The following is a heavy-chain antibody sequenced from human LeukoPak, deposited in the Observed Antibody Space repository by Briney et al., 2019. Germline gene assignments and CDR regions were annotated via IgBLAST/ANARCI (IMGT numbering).Heavy chain of an antibody. CDR2: IWYDGSNK. V-gene: IGHV3-33*01. J-gene: IGHJ3*02. D-gene: IGHD6-6*01. Sequence: GGSLRLSCAASGFTFSSYGMHWVRQAPGKGLEWVAVIWYDGSNKYYADSVKGRFTISRDNSKNTLYLQMNSLRAEDTAVYYCAREGLWGAARDAFDIWGQGTMVTVSS. CDR1: GFTFSSYG. CDR3: AREGLWGAARDAFDI.